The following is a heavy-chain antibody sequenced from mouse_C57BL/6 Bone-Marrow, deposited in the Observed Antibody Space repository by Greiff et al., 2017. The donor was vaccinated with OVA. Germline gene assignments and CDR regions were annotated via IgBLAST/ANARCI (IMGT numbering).Heavy chain of an antibody. Sequence: VQLQESGAELARPGASVKLSCKASGYTFTSYGISWVKQRTGQGLEWIGEIYPRSGNTYYNEKFKGKATLTADKSSSTAYMELRSLTSEDSAVYFCARALITTVVAPYYAMDYWSQGTSVTVSS. J-gene: IGHJ4*01. CDR2: IYPRSGNT. CDR3: ARALITTVVAPYYAMDY. D-gene: IGHD1-1*01. V-gene: IGHV1-81*01. CDR1: GYTFTSYG.